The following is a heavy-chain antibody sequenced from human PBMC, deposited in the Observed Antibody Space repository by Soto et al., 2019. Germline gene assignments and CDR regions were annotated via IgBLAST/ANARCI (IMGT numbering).Heavy chain of an antibody. D-gene: IGHD1-26*01. CDR3: AREGSRPYYYYGMDV. Sequence: QVQLVQSGAEVKKPGASVKVSCKASGYTFTSYGFSWVRQAPGQGLEWMGWISAYNGNTNYAQKLQGRDTMTTDTATSTAYMELRSLRSDDTAVYYCAREGSRPYYYYGMDVWGQGPTVTVSS. CDR1: GYTFTSYG. V-gene: IGHV1-18*01. CDR2: ISAYNGNT. J-gene: IGHJ6*02.